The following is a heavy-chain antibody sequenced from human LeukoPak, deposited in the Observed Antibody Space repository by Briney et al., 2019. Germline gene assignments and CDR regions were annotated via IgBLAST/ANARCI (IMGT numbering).Heavy chain of an antibody. D-gene: IGHD3-22*01. V-gene: IGHV1-8*01. CDR3: ARDGSGYYFYYYYYGMYV. J-gene: IGHJ6*02. Sequence: ASVKVCCKASGYTFTSYDINWERQATGQGLEWMGWMNTNSGNTDYAQKYPGRVPMTRTTSTSTAYMEPSSLRSEDTAVYYCARDGSGYYFYYYYYGMYVWGQGTTVTVSS. CDR2: MNTNSGNT. CDR1: GYTFTSYD.